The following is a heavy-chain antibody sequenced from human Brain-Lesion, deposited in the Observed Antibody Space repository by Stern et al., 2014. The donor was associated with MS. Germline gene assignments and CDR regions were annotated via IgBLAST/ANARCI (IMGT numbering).Heavy chain of an antibody. CDR3: ARETGGYTYGDTDFFDY. CDR2: IYSSGST. J-gene: IGHJ4*02. CDR1: GDSISSGSFY. D-gene: IGHD5-18*01. Sequence: VQLVESGPGLVKPSQTLSLTCIVSGDSISSGSFYWNWIRQPAGKGLEWIGRIYSSGSTNYNPYLKSRVTISGDTAKNQFLTKVISMTAADTAVYYCARETGGYTYGDTDFFDYWGQGALVTVSS. V-gene: IGHV4-61*02.